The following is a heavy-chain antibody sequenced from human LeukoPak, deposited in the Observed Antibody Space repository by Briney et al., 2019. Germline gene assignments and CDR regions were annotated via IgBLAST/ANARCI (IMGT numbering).Heavy chain of an antibody. CDR2: ISVYNGNT. D-gene: IGHD6-19*01. V-gene: IGHV1-18*01. CDR1: GYSFSSKS. J-gene: IGHJ4*02. CDR3: ARDLHRDVSVASDY. Sequence: ASVKVSCKASGYSFSSKSINWVRQVPGQGLEWMGWISVYNGNTNYAQKVQDRVTMTTDTSTNTAYVELRSLRSDDTAVYYCARDLHRDVSVASDYWGQGTLVTVSS.